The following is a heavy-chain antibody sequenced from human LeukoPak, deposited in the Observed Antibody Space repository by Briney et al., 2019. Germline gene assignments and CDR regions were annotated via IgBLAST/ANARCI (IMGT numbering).Heavy chain of an antibody. Sequence: GASVKVSCKASGYTFTGYYMRWVRPAPGQGLEWMGWINPNSGGTNYAQKFQGRVTMTRDTSISTAYMELSRLRSDDTAVYYCASWRFNYYDSSQDYWGQGTLVTVSS. CDR3: ASWRFNYYDSSQDY. V-gene: IGHV1-2*02. D-gene: IGHD3-22*01. CDR2: INPNSGGT. CDR1: GYTFTGYY. J-gene: IGHJ4*02.